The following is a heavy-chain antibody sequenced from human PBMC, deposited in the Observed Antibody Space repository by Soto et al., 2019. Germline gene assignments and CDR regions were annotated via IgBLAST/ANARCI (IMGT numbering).Heavy chain of an antibody. CDR3: VPWVSANFDS. CDR1: RFTSGYHA. V-gene: IGHV3-23*01. D-gene: IGHD6-13*01. CDR2: ISGNGENT. J-gene: IGHJ4*01. Sequence: GGSLRLSCAASRFTSGYHAMNWVRQAPGKGLEWVSTISGNGENTHYADSVKGRFIISSDNSSNTVALQMNSLRVEDTAVYYCVPWVSANFDSWGQGTLVTVSS.